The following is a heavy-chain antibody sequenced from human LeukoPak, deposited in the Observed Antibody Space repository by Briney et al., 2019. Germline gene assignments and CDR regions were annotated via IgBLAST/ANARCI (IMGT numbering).Heavy chain of an antibody. D-gene: IGHD3-10*01. CDR3: ARALGSYYGSGSLDY. Sequence: SETLSLTCTVSGGSISSYYWSWIRQPPGEGLEWIGYIYYSGSTNYNPSLKSRVTISVDTSKNQFSLKLSSVTAADTAVYYCARALGSYYGSGSLDYWGQGTLVTVSS. V-gene: IGHV4-59*01. CDR1: GGSISSYY. J-gene: IGHJ4*02. CDR2: IYYSGST.